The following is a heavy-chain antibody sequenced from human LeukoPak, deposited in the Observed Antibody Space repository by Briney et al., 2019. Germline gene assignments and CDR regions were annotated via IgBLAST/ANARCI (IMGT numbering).Heavy chain of an antibody. Sequence: ASVKVSCKVSGYTLTELSMHWVRQAAGKGLEWMGGFDPEDGETLYAQKFQGRVTMTEDTSTDTAYMELSSLRSEDTAVYYCATGGDEEGSPQIYYFDYWGQGTLVTVSS. CDR2: FDPEDGET. J-gene: IGHJ4*02. V-gene: IGHV1-24*01. D-gene: IGHD3-10*01. CDR1: GYTLTELS. CDR3: ATGGDEEGSPQIYYFDY.